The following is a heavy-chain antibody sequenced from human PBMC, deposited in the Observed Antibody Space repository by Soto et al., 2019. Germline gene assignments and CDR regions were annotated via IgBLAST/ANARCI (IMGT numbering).Heavy chain of an antibody. CDR1: GGTFSSYA. CDR2: IIHIFGTA. V-gene: IGHV1-69*01. Sequence: QVQLVQSGAEVKKPGSSVKVSGKASGGTFSSYAISWVRQAPGQGLEWMGGIIHIFGTANYAQKFQGRVTITADESTSTAYTELSSLRSEDTAVYYCARGNWNLVYNWFDPWGQGPLVPVSS. CDR3: ARGNWNLVYNWFDP. J-gene: IGHJ5*02. D-gene: IGHD1-1*01.